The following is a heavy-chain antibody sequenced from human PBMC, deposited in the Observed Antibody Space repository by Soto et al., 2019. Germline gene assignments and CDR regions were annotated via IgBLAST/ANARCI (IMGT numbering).Heavy chain of an antibody. CDR2: IYYSGST. CDR3: ATDRPNCGGDCSWFDP. V-gene: IGHV4-30-4*01. CDR1: GGSISSGDYY. J-gene: IGHJ5*02. Sequence: ASETLSLTCTVSGGSISSGDYYWSWIRQPPGKGLEWIGYIYYSGSTYYNPSLKSRVTISVDTFKNQFSLKLSSVTAADTAVYYCATDRPNCGGDCSWFDPWGQGTLVTVSS. D-gene: IGHD2-21*02.